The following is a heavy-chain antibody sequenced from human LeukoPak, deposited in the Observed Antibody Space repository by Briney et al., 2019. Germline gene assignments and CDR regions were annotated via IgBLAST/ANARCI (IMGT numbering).Heavy chain of an antibody. CDR2: IYNSGST. CDR3: ARETRRGRYFDL. J-gene: IGHJ2*01. V-gene: IGHV4-31*03. Sequence: SETLSLTCTVSGVSINTVGYYWTWIRHHPGKCLEWLAFIYNSGSTYYNPSLKSRLTISIDMSQNHFSLKLTPLTPPETAVYYCARETRRGRYFDLWGRGTLVTVSS. CDR1: GVSINTVGYY.